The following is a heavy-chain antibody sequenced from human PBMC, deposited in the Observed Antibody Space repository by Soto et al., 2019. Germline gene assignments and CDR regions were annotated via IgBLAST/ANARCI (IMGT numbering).Heavy chain of an antibody. CDR3: AADLPGHGGGYEFDY. D-gene: IGHD2-15*01. Sequence: GGSLRLSCAASGFTFSSYWMHWVRQAPGKGLEWVGRIKSKNDGGTTDYAAPVKGRFTISRDDSKNTVYLQMNSLRTEDTALYYCAADLPGHGGGYEFDYWGQGTPVTVSS. V-gene: IGHV3-15*07. CDR2: IKSKNDGGTT. CDR1: GFTFSSYW. J-gene: IGHJ4*01.